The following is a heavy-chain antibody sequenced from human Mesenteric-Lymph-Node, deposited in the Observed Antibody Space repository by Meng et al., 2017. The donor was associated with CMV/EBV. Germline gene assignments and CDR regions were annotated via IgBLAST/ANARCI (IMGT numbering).Heavy chain of an antibody. CDR1: SISNGYW. CDR3: ARGRYDILNGYYSLPDY. J-gene: IGHJ4*02. Sequence: SISNGYWWNWVRQSPGKGLECIGEIYHSGYTNYNPSLKSRVTISVDKSKNQFSLKMNSVTAADTAVYYCARGRYDILNGYYSLPDYWGQGALVTVSS. V-gene: IGHV4-4*02. D-gene: IGHD3-9*01. CDR2: IYHSGYT.